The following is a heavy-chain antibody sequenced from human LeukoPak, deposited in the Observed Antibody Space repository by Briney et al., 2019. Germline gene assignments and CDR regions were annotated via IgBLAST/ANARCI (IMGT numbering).Heavy chain of an antibody. V-gene: IGHV1-2*02. CDR1: GYTFTGYY. CDR3: ARGIYDSSGYYDY. CDR2: INPKSGGT. D-gene: IGHD3-22*01. Sequence: GASVKVSCKASGYTFTGYYMHWVRQAPGQGLEWMGWINPKSGGTNYAQKFQGRVTMTRDTSFSTAYMELGRLRSDDTAVYYCARGIYDSSGYYDYWGQGTLVTVSS. J-gene: IGHJ4*02.